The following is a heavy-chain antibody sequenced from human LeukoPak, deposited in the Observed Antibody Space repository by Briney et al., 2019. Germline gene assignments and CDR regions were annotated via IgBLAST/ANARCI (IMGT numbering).Heavy chain of an antibody. CDR3: AKGPYGDYRYAFDI. CDR2: ISYDGSNK. Sequence: PGGSLRLSCAASGFTFISYAMHWVRQAPGKGLEWVAVISYDGSNKYYADSVKGRFTISRDNSKNTLYLQMNSLRAEDTAVYYCAKGPYGDYRYAFDIWGQGTMVTVSS. V-gene: IGHV3-30-3*01. J-gene: IGHJ3*02. CDR1: GFTFISYA. D-gene: IGHD4-17*01.